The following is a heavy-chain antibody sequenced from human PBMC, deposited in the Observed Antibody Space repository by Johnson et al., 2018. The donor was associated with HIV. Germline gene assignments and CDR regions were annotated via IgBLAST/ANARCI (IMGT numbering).Heavy chain of an antibody. CDR3: ARDQGSNDYGDYSGRSDAFDI. V-gene: IGHV3-30*02. D-gene: IGHD4-17*01. J-gene: IGHJ3*02. CDR2: IRYDGSNK. CDR1: GFTFSSYG. Sequence: VQLVESGGGVVQPGGSLRLSCAASGFTFSSYGMHWVRQAPGKGLEWVAFIRYDGSNKYYADSVKGRFTISRDNSKNTLYLQMNSLRAEDTAVYYCARDQGSNDYGDYSGRSDAFDIWGQGTMVTVSS.